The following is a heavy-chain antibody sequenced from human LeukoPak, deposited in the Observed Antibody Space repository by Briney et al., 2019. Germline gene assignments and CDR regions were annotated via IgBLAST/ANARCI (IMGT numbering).Heavy chain of an antibody. CDR1: GYTFTGYY. J-gene: IGHJ6*02. V-gene: IGHV1-2*02. CDR2: INPNSGGT. Sequence: ASVTVSCKASGYTFTGYYMHWVRQAPGQGLEWMGWINPNSGGTNYAQKFQGRVTMTRDTSISTAYMELSRLRSDDTAVYYCARDRDDYVWGSLYSMDVWGQGTTVTVSS. D-gene: IGHD3-16*01. CDR3: ARDRDDYVWGSLYSMDV.